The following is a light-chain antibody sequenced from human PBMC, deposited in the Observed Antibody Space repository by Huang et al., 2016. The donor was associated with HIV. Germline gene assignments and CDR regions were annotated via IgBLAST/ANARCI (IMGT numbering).Light chain of an antibody. CDR1: QTVIKN. CDR3: QQYNRWPPLT. J-gene: IGKJ4*01. CDR2: GAS. V-gene: IGKV3-15*01. Sequence: VMTQSPASLSVSPGERVTLSCRASQTVIKNLAWYQQRPGQPPRLLVYGASVRAAGVPDRFSGSVSGTDFTLTITSLQSEDFAIYYCQQYNRWPPLTFGRGTEVETK.